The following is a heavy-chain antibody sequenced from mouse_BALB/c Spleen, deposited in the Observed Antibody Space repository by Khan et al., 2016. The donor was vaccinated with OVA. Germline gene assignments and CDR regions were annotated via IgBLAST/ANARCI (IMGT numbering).Heavy chain of an antibody. CDR3: AREGAAWFPY. Sequence: QVRLQQSGAQLARPGASVKLSCKASGYTFTDYYINWMRQRTGQGLEWIGEIYPGSDNTYYNEKFKGRATLTVDKSSSTAYMEFSSLTSEDYAVYFCAREGAAWFPYGGQGTLVTVSA. V-gene: IGHV1-77*01. CDR1: GYTFTDYY. J-gene: IGHJ3*01. CDR2: IYPGSDNT.